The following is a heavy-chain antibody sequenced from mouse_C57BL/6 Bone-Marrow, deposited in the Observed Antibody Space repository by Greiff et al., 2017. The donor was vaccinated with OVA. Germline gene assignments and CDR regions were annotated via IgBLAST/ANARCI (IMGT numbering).Heavy chain of an antibody. D-gene: IGHD1-1*01. CDR1: GYTFTSYW. CDR2: IDPSDSYT. CDR3: ARENYGRMFAY. Sequence: QVQLQQPGAELVKPGASVKLSCKASGYTFTSYWMQWVKQRPGQGLEWIGEIDPSDSYTNYNQKFKGEATLTVDTSSSTAYMQLSSLTSEDSAVYYCARENYGRMFAYWGQGTLVTVSA. J-gene: IGHJ3*01. V-gene: IGHV1-50*01.